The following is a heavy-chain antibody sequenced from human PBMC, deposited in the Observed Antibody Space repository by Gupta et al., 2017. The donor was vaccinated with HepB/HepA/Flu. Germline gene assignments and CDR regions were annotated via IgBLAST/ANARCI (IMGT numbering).Heavy chain of an antibody. CDR1: GGSLTNTNYY. CDR2: IYYIGNT. Sequence: QLQLQESGPGLVKPSETLSLTCTVSGGSLTNTNYYWGWIRQPLGGGLEWIASIYYIGNTYYNPSLNSRITVSVDTSKKHFSLKLNSVTAADTAVYYCALYYQYDHSGYDFDNWGQGTLVTVSS. V-gene: IGHV4-39*02. CDR3: ALYYQYDHSGYDFDN. J-gene: IGHJ4*02. D-gene: IGHD3-22*01.